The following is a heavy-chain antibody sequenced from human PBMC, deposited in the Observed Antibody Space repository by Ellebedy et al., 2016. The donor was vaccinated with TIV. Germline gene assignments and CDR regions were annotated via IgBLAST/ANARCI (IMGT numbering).Heavy chain of an antibody. V-gene: IGHV1-69*13. J-gene: IGHJ3*02. Sequence: AASVKVSCKASGGTFSSYAISWVRQAPGQGLEWMGGIIPIFGTANYAQKFQGRVTITADESTSTAYMELSSLRSEDTAVYYCACPRDIVVVRAFDIWGQGTMVTVSS. CDR2: IIPIFGTA. CDR1: GGTFSSYA. D-gene: IGHD2-15*01. CDR3: ACPRDIVVVRAFDI.